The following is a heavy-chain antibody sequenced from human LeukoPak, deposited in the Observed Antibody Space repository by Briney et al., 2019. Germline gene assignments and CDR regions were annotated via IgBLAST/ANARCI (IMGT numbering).Heavy chain of an antibody. CDR2: TYYRPKWYN. CDR3: ARGGGGHGTNDAFDI. J-gene: IGHJ3*02. Sequence: SQTLSLTCAISGDSVSSNSAAWNWIRQSPSRGLEWLGRTYYRPKWYNDYALSVKSRMTINPDTSKNQFSLHLNSVTPEDTAVYYCARGGGGHGTNDAFDIWGQGTMVTVSS. V-gene: IGHV6-1*01. CDR1: GDSVSSNSAA. D-gene: IGHD1-7*01.